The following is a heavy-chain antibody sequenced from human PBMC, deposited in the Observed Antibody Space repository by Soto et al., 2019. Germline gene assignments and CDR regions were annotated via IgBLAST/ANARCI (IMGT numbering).Heavy chain of an antibody. CDR2: IYPYNGNT. J-gene: IGHJ4*02. D-gene: IGHD2-8*01. CDR3: ARDLNGKAGGGY. V-gene: IGHV1-18*01. Sequence: QVQLVQSGAEVRKPGASVKVSCKASGYTFRNYGIFWVRQAPGQGLEWMGWIYPYNGNTHYAQKLQGRVTLTTDTSTSTAYMDLRSLTSDDTAIYYCARDLNGKAGGGYWGQGTLVTVSS. CDR1: GYTFRNYG.